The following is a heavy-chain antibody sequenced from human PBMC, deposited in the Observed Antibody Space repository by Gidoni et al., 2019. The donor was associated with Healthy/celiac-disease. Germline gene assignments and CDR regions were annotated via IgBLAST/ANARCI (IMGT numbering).Heavy chain of an antibody. J-gene: IGHJ2*01. D-gene: IGHD3-22*01. Sequence: QVQLQQWGAGLLKPSETLSLTCAVYGGFFSGYYWGWFRQPPGRGLEWIGEINHSGSPNYNPSLKSRVTISVDTSKNQFSLKLSSVTAADTAVYYCARASGDYDSSGYYYAWYFDLWGRGTLVTVSS. CDR2: INHSGSP. CDR1: GGFFSGYY. CDR3: ARASGDYDSSGYYYAWYFDL. V-gene: IGHV4-34*01.